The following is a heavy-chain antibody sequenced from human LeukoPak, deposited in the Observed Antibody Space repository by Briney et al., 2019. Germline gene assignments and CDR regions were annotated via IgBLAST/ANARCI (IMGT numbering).Heavy chain of an antibody. J-gene: IGHJ4*02. Sequence: SETLSLTCTVSGGSISSYYWSWLRQPPGKGLEWIGNIYYSGSTNYNPSLKSRVTISVDTSKNQFSLKLSSVTAADTAVYYCARSIKNWNYLIWGQGTLVTVSS. CDR1: GGSISSYY. V-gene: IGHV4-59*01. CDR2: IYYSGST. CDR3: ARSIKNWNYLI. D-gene: IGHD1-7*01.